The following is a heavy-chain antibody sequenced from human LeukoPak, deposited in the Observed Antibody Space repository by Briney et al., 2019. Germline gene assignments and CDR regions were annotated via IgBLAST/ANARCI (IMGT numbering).Heavy chain of an antibody. J-gene: IGHJ3*02. V-gene: IGHV1-46*01. CDR2: INPSGGST. CDR1: GYTFTGYY. Sequence: ASVKVSCKSSGYTFTGYYMHWVRQAPGQGLEWMGIINPSGGSTSYAQKFQGRVTMTRDTSTSTVYMELSSLRSEDTAVYYCARVNSLYYDSSGYDAFDIWGQGTMVTVSS. D-gene: IGHD3-22*01. CDR3: ARVNSLYYDSSGYDAFDI.